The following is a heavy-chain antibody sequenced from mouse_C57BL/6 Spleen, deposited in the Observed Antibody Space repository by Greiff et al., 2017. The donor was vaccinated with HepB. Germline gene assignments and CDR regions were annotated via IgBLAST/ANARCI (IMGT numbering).Heavy chain of an antibody. V-gene: IGHV1-39*01. Sequence: EVQLQQSGAELVKPGASVKLSCKASGYTFTGYCMNWVKQSNGKSLEWIGVINPNYGTTSYNQKFKGKATLTVDQSSSTANMQLNRLTSEDSAVYYCARGSTGDSFAYWGQGTLVTVSA. CDR2: INPNYGTT. J-gene: IGHJ3*01. CDR3: ARGSTGDSFAY. D-gene: IGHD5-1*01. CDR1: GYTFTGYC.